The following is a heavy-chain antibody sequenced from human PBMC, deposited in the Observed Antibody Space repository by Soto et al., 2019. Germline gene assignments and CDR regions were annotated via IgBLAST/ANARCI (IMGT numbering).Heavy chain of an antibody. Sequence: EVQLVESGGGLVQPGGSLRLSCAASGFTVSSNYMRWVRQAPGKGLEWGSGIYSGGSTYYADSVKGRFTISRDNSKNTLYLQMNSLRAEDTAVYYCARGRSTTVTYFDYWGQGTLVTVSS. D-gene: IGHD4-17*01. CDR2: IYSGGST. V-gene: IGHV3-66*01. CDR3: ARGRSTTVTYFDY. J-gene: IGHJ4*02. CDR1: GFTVSSNY.